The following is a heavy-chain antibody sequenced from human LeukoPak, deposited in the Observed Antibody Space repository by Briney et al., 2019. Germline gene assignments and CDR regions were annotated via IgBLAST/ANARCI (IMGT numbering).Heavy chain of an antibody. D-gene: IGHD6-19*01. V-gene: IGHV4-34*01. CDR2: INHSGST. J-gene: IGHJ4*02. CDR1: GGSLSGHY. Sequence: SETLSLTCAVYGGSLSGHYWSWIRQPPGKGLGWIGEINHSGSTNYNPSLKSRVTISVDTSKNQFSLKLSSVTAADTAVYYCARGIVTTAVAGTFGYWGQGTLVTVSS. CDR3: ARGIVTTAVAGTFGY.